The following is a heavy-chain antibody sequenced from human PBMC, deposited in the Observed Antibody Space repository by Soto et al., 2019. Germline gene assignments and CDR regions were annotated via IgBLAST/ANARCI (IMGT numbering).Heavy chain of an antibody. CDR2: FYYSGST. CDR1: GGSINNYY. D-gene: IGHD2-15*01. V-gene: IGHV4-59*01. Sequence: PSETLSLTCTVSGGSINNYYWSWIRQPPGKGLEWIGYFYYSGSTNYNPSLKSRVTISVDTSKNQFSLKLSSVTAADTAVYYCASAGAATLSDYWGQGTLVTVSS. J-gene: IGHJ4*02. CDR3: ASAGAATLSDY.